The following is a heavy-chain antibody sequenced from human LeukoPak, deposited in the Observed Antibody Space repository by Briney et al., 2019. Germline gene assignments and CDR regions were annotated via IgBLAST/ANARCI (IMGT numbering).Heavy chain of an antibody. J-gene: IGHJ4*02. D-gene: IGHD3-22*01. V-gene: IGHV4-61*02. CDR1: GGSISSGSYY. Sequence: SQTLSLTCTVSGGSISSGSYYWSWIRQPAGKGLEWIGRIYTSGSTNYNPSLKSRVTISVDTSKNQFSLKLSSVTAADTAVYYCARVPSSGYYFDYWGQGTLVTVSS. CDR2: IYTSGST. CDR3: ARVPSSGYYFDY.